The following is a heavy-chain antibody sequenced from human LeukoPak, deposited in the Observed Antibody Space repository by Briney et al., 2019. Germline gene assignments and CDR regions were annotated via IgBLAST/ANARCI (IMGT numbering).Heavy chain of an antibody. CDR3: ARGDYDILTGWPY. D-gene: IGHD3-9*01. CDR2: INPNSGGT. J-gene: IGHJ4*02. CDR1: GYTFTGYY. Sequence: ASVKVSCKASGYTFTGYYLHWVRQAPGQGLEWMGWINPNSGGTNYGEKFQGRVTMTRDTSISAAYMELSRLRSDDTAVYYCARGDYDILTGWPYWGQGTLVTVSS. V-gene: IGHV1-2*02.